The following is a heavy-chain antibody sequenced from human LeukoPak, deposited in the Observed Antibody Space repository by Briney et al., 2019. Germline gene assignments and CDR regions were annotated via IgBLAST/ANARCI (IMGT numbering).Heavy chain of an antibody. J-gene: IGHJ2*01. CDR2: IYYSGST. D-gene: IGHD6-19*01. Sequence: SETLSLTCTVSGGSISSGDYYWSWIRQPPGKGLEWIGYIYYSGSTYYNPSLKSRVTISVDTSKNQFSLKLSSVTAADTAVYYCARAVADLYWCFDLWGRGTLVTVSS. V-gene: IGHV4-30-4*01. CDR3: ARAVADLYWCFDL. CDR1: GGSISSGDYY.